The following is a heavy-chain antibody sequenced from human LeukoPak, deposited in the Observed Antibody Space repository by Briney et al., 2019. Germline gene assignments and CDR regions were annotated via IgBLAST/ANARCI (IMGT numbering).Heavy chain of an antibody. D-gene: IGHD3-10*01. CDR3: ARTQGGYFYGSGSYRYFDP. CDR2: VYYSGTT. V-gene: IGHV4-39*07. J-gene: IGHJ5*02. CDR1: GGSISLSYYY. Sequence: SETLSLTCSVSGGSISLSYYYWGWIRQPPGKALEWIGSVYYSGTTSYNPSLKSRVTISLDTSKNQFSLKLSSVTAADTALYFCARTQGGYFYGSGSYRYFDPWGQGTLVTVSS.